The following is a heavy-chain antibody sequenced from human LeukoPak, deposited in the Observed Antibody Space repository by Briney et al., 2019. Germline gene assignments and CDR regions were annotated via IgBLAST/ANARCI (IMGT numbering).Heavy chain of an antibody. V-gene: IGHV3-48*01. CDR2: IDSSSSTI. D-gene: IGHD6-13*01. CDR1: GFDFSTYS. CDR3: ARGGARSSSYCYYGMDV. J-gene: IGHJ6*02. Sequence: GGSLRLSCAASGFDFSTYSMHWVRRAPGRGLEWLSYIDSSSSTIYYADSVKGRFTISRDNAKNSLYLQMNSLRAEDTAVFYCARGGARSSSYCYYGMDVWGLGTTVTVSS.